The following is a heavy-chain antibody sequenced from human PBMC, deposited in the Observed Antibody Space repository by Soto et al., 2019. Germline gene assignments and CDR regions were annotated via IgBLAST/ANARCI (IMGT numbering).Heavy chain of an antibody. V-gene: IGHV3-23*01. CDR2: ISGGGYTT. CDR3: AKLRGGGLGEAVDF. D-gene: IGHD3-16*01. J-gene: IGHJ4*02. Sequence: EVQLLESGGGLVQPGGSLGLSCVASGFTFSTYAMSWVRQAPGRGLEWVSVISGGGYTTYYADSVKGRFTLSRDNSKNTLCLELSSLRAEDTATYYCAKLRGGGLGEAVDFWGQGPLVPVSS. CDR1: GFTFSTYA.